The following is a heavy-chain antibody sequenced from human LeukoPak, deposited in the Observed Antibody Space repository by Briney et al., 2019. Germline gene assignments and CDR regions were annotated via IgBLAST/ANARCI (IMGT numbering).Heavy chain of an antibody. J-gene: IGHJ4*02. Sequence: GESLKISCKGSGYSFTSYWLGWVRQMPGKGLELMGIIYPGDSDTRYSPSFQGQVTISADKSISTAYLQWSSLKASDTAMYYCARQFSIAAAGTGYWGQGTLVTVSS. V-gene: IGHV5-51*01. CDR1: GYSFTSYW. D-gene: IGHD6-13*01. CDR3: ARQFSIAAAGTGY. CDR2: IYPGDSDT.